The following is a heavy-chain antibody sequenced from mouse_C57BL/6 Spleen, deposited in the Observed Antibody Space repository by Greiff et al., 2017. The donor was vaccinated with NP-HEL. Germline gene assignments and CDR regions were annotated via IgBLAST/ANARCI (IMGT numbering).Heavy chain of an antibody. V-gene: IGHV1-15*01. D-gene: IGHD3-1*01. Sequence: VQLQQSGAELVRPGASVTLSCKASGYTFTDYEMHWVKQTPVPGLEWIGAIDPETGGTAYNQKFKGKAILTADKSSSTAYMELRSLTSEDSAVYYCTRGASYYFDYWGQGTTLTVSS. CDR3: TRGASYYFDY. CDR1: GYTFTDYE. J-gene: IGHJ2*01. CDR2: IDPETGGT.